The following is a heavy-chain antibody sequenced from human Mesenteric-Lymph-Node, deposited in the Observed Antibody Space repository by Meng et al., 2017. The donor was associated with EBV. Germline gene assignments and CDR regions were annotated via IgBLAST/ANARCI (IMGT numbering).Heavy chain of an antibody. Sequence: QGQLGQSGAEVKKPGSSVKVSCKASGGTFSSYAISWVRQAPGQGLEWMGGIIPIFGTANYAQKFQGRVTITADESTSTAYMELSSLRFEDTAVYYCAGGREETSTPDFDYWGQGTLVTVSS. CDR3: AGGREETSTPDFDY. V-gene: IGHV1-69*01. CDR2: IIPIFGTA. J-gene: IGHJ4*02. CDR1: GGTFSSYA. D-gene: IGHD3-16*01.